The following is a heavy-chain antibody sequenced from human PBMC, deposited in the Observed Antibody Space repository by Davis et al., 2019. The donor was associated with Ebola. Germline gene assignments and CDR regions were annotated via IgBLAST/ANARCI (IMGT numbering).Heavy chain of an antibody. Sequence: GESLKISCAASGFTFSSYSMNWVRQAPGKGLEWISYISKTGNTVFYADSVKGRFTISRDNAENSLYLQMNSLRAEDSAVYYCARGGEDYGGWYFDLWGRGTLVTVSS. CDR3: ARGGEDYGGWYFDL. D-gene: IGHD4-17*01. J-gene: IGHJ2*01. CDR1: GFTFSSYS. V-gene: IGHV3-48*04. CDR2: ISKTGNTV.